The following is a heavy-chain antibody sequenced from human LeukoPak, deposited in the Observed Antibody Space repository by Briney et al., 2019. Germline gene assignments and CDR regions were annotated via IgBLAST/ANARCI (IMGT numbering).Heavy chain of an antibody. J-gene: IGHJ4*02. CDR2: INPNSGGT. D-gene: IGHD6-19*01. CDR1: GYTFTGYY. CDR3: ARDLGYSSGWFGY. V-gene: IGHV1-2*02. Sequence: ASVKVSCKASGYTFTGYYMHWVRQAPGQGLEGMGWINPNSGGTNYAQKFQGRVTMTRDTSISTAYMELSRLRSDDTAVYYCARDLGYSSGWFGYWGQGTLVTVSS.